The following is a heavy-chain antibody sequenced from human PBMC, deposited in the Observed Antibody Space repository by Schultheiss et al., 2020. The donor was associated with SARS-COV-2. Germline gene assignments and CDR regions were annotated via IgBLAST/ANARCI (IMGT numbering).Heavy chain of an antibody. J-gene: IGHJ4*02. V-gene: IGHV1-18*01. D-gene: IGHD1-26*01. Sequence: ASVKVSCKASGYTFASYDVNWVRQATGQGLEWMGWMNPNSGNTNYAQKLQGRVTMTTDTSTSTAYMELRSLRSDDTAVYYCARDQRGATTPFDYWGQGTLVTVSS. CDR3: ARDQRGATTPFDY. CDR1: GYTFASYD. CDR2: MNPNSGNT.